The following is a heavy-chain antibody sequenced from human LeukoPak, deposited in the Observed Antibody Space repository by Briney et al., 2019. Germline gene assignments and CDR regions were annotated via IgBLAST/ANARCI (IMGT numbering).Heavy chain of an antibody. Sequence: GGSLRLSCAASGFTFSSYWMSWVRQAPGKGLEWVANIKQDGSEKYYVDSVKGRFTISRDNAKNSLYLQMNSLRAEDTAVYYCARWCGSYFGGTPDAFDIWGQGTVVTVSS. D-gene: IGHD1-26*01. J-gene: IGHJ3*02. CDR2: IKQDGSEK. CDR3: ARWCGSYFGGTPDAFDI. CDR1: GFTFSSYW. V-gene: IGHV3-7*01.